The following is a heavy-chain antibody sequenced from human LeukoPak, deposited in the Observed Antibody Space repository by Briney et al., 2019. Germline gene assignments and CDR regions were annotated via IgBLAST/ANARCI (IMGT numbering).Heavy chain of an antibody. V-gene: IGHV1-18*01. CDR2: ISAYNGNT. CDR1: GGTFSSYA. D-gene: IGHD4-17*01. CDR3: ARRMTTVTTFDY. J-gene: IGHJ4*02. Sequence: GASVKVSCKASGGTFSSYAISWVRQAPGQGLEWMGWISAYNGNTNYAQKLQGRVTMTTDTSTSTAYMELRSLRSDDTAVYYCARRMTTVTTFDYWGQGTLVTVSS.